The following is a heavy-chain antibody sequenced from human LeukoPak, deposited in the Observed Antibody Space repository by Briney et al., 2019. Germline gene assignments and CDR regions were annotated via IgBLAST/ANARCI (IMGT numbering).Heavy chain of an antibody. CDR3: ARDQGLIDPPPYGLDV. V-gene: IGHV1-69*04. CDR2: IIPILDIT. Sequence: SVKVSVKASGGTFDSYALTWVRQAPGQALEWMGRIIPILDITIYAQKFQGRVTITADKSTSTAYIELSSLSSEDTAVYYCARDQGLIDPPPYGLDVWGQGTTATVSS. D-gene: IGHD3-16*01. CDR1: GGTFDSYA. J-gene: IGHJ6*02.